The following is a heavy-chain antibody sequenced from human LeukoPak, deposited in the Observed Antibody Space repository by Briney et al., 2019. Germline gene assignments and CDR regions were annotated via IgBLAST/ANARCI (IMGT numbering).Heavy chain of an antibody. D-gene: IGHD2-21*02. CDR3: ARYCGGDCYSLDY. Sequence: ASVKVSCKASGGTFSSYAISWVRQAPGQGLEWRGRIIPILGIANYAQKFQGRVTITADKSTSTAYMELSSLRSEDTAVYYCARYCGGDCYSLDYWGQGTLVTVSS. J-gene: IGHJ4*02. CDR2: IIPILGIA. V-gene: IGHV1-69*04. CDR1: GGTFSSYA.